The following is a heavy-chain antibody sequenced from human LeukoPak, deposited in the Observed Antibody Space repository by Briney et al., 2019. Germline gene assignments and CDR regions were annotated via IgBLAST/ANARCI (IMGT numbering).Heavy chain of an antibody. J-gene: IGHJ4*02. CDR3: ARQSVATTKFDY. V-gene: IGHV1-46*01. CDR2: TNPSGGST. D-gene: IGHD5-12*01. Sequence: ASVKVSCKASGYTFTSYYMHWVRQAPGQGLEWMGITNPSGGSTSYAQKFQGRVTMTRDTSTSTVYMELSSLRSEDTAVYYCARQSVATTKFDYWGQGTLVTVSS. CDR1: GYTFTSYY.